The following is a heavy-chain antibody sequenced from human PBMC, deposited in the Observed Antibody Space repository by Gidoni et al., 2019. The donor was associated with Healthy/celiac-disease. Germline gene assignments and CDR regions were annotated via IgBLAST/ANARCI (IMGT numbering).Heavy chain of an antibody. CDR1: VYSFTSYD. Sequence: QVQLVQSGAEVKKPGASVKVSCKASVYSFTSYDLNWVRQATGQGLEWMGWMNPNSGNTGYAQKFQGRVTMTRNTFISTAYMELSSLRSEDTAVYYCATRYCSSTSCYFFAFDIWGQGTMVTVSS. D-gene: IGHD2-2*01. CDR3: ATRYCSSTSCYFFAFDI. V-gene: IGHV1-8*01. CDR2: MNPNSGNT. J-gene: IGHJ3*02.